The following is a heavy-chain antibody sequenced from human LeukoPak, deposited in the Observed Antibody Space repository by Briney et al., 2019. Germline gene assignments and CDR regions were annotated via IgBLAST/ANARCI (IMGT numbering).Heavy chain of an antibody. CDR1: EFTFSSYG. J-gene: IGHJ4*02. CDR2: IWYDGSNK. V-gene: IGHV3-33*01. Sequence: GGSLRLSCAASEFTFSSYGMHWVRQAPGKGLEWVAVIWYDGSNKYYADSVKGRFTISRDNSKNTLCLQTNSLRAEDTAVYYCARARQWPVQAYYFDYWGQGTLVTVSS. CDR3: ARARQWPVQAYYFDY. D-gene: IGHD6-19*01.